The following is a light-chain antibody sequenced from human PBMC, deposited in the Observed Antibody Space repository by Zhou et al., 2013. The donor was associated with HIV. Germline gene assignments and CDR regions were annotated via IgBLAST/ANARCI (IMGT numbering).Light chain of an antibody. V-gene: IGKV1-8*01. CDR2: GAS. CDR1: LNLYTN. Sequence: AIQMTQSPSSFSASTGDRVTLTCRASLNLYTNLAWYQQKPGKAPNLLVYGASILQSGVPSRFSGNGSGTDFALTIDCLQSEDFATYYCQQLNSYPPTFGGGTKVEIK. CDR3: QQLNSYPPT. J-gene: IGKJ4*01.